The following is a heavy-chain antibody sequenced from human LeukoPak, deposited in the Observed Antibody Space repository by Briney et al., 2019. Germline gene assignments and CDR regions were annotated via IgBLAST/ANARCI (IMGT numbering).Heavy chain of an antibody. CDR2: IYYSGST. Sequence: SETLSLTCTVSGGSISSSSYYWGWIRQPPGKGLEWIGSIYYSGSTYYNPSLKSRVTISVDTSKNQFSLKLSSVTAADTAVYYCARPLVYSGSRDYWGQGTLVTVSS. CDR1: GGSISSSSYY. V-gene: IGHV4-39*07. CDR3: ARPLVYSGSRDY. J-gene: IGHJ4*02. D-gene: IGHD1-26*01.